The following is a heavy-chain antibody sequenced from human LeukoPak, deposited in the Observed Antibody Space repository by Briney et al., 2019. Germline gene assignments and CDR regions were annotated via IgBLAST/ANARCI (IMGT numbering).Heavy chain of an antibody. CDR2: IYYSGST. CDR1: GGSISSYY. J-gene: IGHJ6*02. CDR3: ARVFGGDYVYYGMDV. V-gene: IGHV4-59*01. D-gene: IGHD3-10*01. Sequence: SETLSLTCTVSGGSISSYYWSWIRQPPGKGLEWIGDIYYSGSTNYNPSLKSRVTISVDTSKNQFSLKLSSVTAADTAVYYCARVFGGDYVYYGMDVWGQGTTVTVSS.